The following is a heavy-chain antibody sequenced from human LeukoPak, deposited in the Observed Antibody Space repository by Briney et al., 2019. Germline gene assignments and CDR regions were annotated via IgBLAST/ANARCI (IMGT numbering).Heavy chain of an antibody. CDR2: ISAYNGNT. J-gene: IGHJ4*02. D-gene: IGHD6-19*01. V-gene: IGHV1-18*01. CDR3: ARGYSGGWYDDFDY. Sequence: GASVKVSCKASGYTFNNHGISWVRQAPGQGLEWMGWISAYNGNTNYALKLQGRVTMTTDTSTSTAYMELRSLRSDDTAVYYCARGYSGGWYDDFDYWGQGTLVTISS. CDR1: GYTFNNHG.